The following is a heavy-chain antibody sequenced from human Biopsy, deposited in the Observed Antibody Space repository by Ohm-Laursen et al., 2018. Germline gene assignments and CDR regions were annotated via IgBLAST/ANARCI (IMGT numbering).Heavy chain of an antibody. D-gene: IGHD3-9*01. Sequence: SSVKVSCKSPEGTFSNYGVNWVRQAPGQGLEWLGGNIPILGTGNYAQKFQDRVTVAADTSTSTATMELRSLRSDDTAVYYCATKLTGYFHHWGQGTLVIVSP. CDR3: ATKLTGYFHH. CDR1: EGTFSNYG. J-gene: IGHJ1*01. V-gene: IGHV1-69*06. CDR2: NIPILGTG.